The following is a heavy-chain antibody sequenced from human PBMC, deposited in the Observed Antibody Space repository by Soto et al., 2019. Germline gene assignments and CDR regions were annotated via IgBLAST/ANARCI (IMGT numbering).Heavy chain of an antibody. CDR2: ISYDGSNK. Sequence: QVQLVESGGGVVQPGRSLRLSCAASGFTFSSYGMHWVRQAPGKGLEWVAVISYDGSNKYYADSVKGRFTISRDNSKNXLXXQMNSLRAEDTAVYYCAKGDARYCGGDCYSDYFDYWGQGTLVTVSS. J-gene: IGHJ4*02. CDR3: AKGDARYCGGDCYSDYFDY. D-gene: IGHD2-21*02. CDR1: GFTFSSYG. V-gene: IGHV3-30*18.